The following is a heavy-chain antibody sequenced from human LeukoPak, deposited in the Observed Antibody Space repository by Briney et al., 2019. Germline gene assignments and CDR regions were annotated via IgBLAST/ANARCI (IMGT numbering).Heavy chain of an antibody. CDR1: GFTFSSYA. V-gene: IGHV3-23*01. CDR2: ISGSSGST. D-gene: IGHD3-9*01. CDR3: AKAHYDILTGFLDY. J-gene: IGHJ4*02. Sequence: GGSLRLSCAASGFTFSSYAMSWVRQAPGKGLEWVSAISGSSGSTYYADSVKGRFTISRDNSKNTLYLQMNSLRAEDTAVHYCAKAHYDILTGFLDYWGQGTLVTVSS.